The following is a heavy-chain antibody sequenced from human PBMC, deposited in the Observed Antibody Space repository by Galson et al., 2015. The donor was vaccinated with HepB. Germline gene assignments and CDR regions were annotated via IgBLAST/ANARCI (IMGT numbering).Heavy chain of an antibody. Sequence: SVKVSCKASGYTFTSYAMNWVRQAPGQGLEWMGWINTNTGNPTYAQGFTGRFVFSLDTSVSTAYLQISSLKAEDTAVYYCARDWMATISRAWFDPWGQGTLVTVSS. J-gene: IGHJ5*02. CDR1: GYTFTSYA. V-gene: IGHV7-4-1*02. CDR3: ARDWMATISRAWFDP. CDR2: INTNTGNP. D-gene: IGHD5-24*01.